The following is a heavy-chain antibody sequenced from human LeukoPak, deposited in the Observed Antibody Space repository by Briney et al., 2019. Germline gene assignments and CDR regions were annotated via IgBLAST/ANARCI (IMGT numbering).Heavy chain of an antibody. V-gene: IGHV3-74*01. D-gene: IGHD4-23*01. CDR3: ARTRYGGNNYFDY. J-gene: IGHJ4*02. CDR1: GFTFSSYW. Sequence: GGSLRLSCAASGFTFSSYWMHWVRQAPGKGLVWVSRINSGGSGTNDADSVKGRFTISRDNAKNTLYLQMNSLRAEDTAVYYCARTRYGGNNYFDYWGQGSLVTVS. CDR2: INSGGSGT.